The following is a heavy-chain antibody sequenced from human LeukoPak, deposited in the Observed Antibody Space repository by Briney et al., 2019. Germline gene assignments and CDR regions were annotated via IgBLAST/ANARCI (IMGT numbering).Heavy chain of an antibody. CDR1: EGTFISYT. D-gene: IGHD3-9*01. V-gene: IGHV1-69*05. CDR3: ARVRGRYFYWSYRYHEAFDI. CDR2: IIPIFGTA. Sequence: SAKLFSTTYEGTFISYTIRWESQVRGQGLEKMGGIIPIFGTANDEQKVQGRVTITTDESTSTAYMELSSLRSEDTAVYYCARVRGRYFYWSYRYHEAFDIWGQGTMVTVSS. J-gene: IGHJ3*02.